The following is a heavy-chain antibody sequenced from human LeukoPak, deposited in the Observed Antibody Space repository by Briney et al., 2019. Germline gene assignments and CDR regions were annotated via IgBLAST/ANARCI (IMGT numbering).Heavy chain of an antibody. J-gene: IGHJ3*01. CDR1: RFTFSNYW. CDR2: INRDGSST. Sequence: PGGSLRLSCAASRFTFSNYWMHWVRQAPGKGLVWVSRINRDGSSTNHADSMKGRFTISRDNAKKSVFLQMHSLRADDTAVYYCAREASLGWGQGTVVTVSS. V-gene: IGHV3-74*01. CDR3: AREASLG.